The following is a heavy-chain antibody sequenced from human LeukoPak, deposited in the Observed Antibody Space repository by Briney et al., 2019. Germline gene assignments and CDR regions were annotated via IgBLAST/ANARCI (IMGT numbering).Heavy chain of an antibody. J-gene: IGHJ4*02. Sequence: GWSLRLSCATSGFTFSRHWMSWVRQAPGKGPEWVANIKQDGSERYYVDSVKGRFTISRDNAKNSLYLQMNSLRAEDTAVYYCARDKCSGGSCYSRGGYFDYWGQGTLVTVSS. CDR2: IKQDGSER. V-gene: IGHV3-7*01. CDR3: ARDKCSGGSCYSRGGYFDY. CDR1: GFTFSRHW. D-gene: IGHD2-15*01.